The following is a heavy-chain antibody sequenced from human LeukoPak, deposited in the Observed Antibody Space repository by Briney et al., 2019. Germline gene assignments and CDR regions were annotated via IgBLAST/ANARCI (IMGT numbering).Heavy chain of an antibody. D-gene: IGHD2-15*01. V-gene: IGHV4-39*07. CDR2: IHYSGST. CDR3: ARVVASTSIDS. CDR1: GGSISSSSYY. J-gene: IGHJ4*02. Sequence: SETLSLTCTVSGGSISSSSYYWGWIRQPPGKGLEWIGSIHYSGSTDYNPSLKSRVTLSIEPSKNRFSLELTSVTAADTAIYYCARVVASTSIDSWGQGTLVTVSS.